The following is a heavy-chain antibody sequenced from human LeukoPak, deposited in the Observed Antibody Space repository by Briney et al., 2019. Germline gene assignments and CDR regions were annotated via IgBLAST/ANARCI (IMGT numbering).Heavy chain of an antibody. CDR2: IWSDGSHK. CDR3: ARASGSFDY. V-gene: IGHV3-33*01. J-gene: IGHJ4*02. CDR1: GFTFSDYG. D-gene: IGHD3-10*01. Sequence: GGSLRLSCAASGFTFSDYGIHWVRQAPGKGLEWVAVIWSDGSHKYYADSVQGRSTISRDNSKNTLYLQMNSLRVEDTAVYYCARASGSFDYWGQGTLVTVSS.